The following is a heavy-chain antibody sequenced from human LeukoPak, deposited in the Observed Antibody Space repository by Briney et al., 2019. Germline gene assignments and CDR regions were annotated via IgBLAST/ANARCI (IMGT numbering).Heavy chain of an antibody. V-gene: IGHV3-23*01. CDR3: VKGSLYSSGCYDY. Sequence: GGSLRLSCAASGFTFRSYDMNWVRQVPGKGLEWVSGISGSGTGTYYADSVKGRFTISRDNSKNTLFLQMNSLRAEDTAVYYCVKGSLYSSGCYDYWGQGTLVTVSA. CDR2: ISGSGTGT. D-gene: IGHD6-19*01. CDR1: GFTFRSYD. J-gene: IGHJ4*02.